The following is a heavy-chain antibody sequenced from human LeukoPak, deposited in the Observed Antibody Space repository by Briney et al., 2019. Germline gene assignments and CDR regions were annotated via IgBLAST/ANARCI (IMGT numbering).Heavy chain of an antibody. Sequence: SETLSLTCTVSGGSISNYYWTWIRQHPGKGLEWIAHIYYSGTTNYNPSLKSRVTISVDTSKNQFSLKLSSVTAADTAVYYCARVLSSGWAGFDYWGQGALVTVSS. J-gene: IGHJ4*02. CDR2: IYYSGTT. V-gene: IGHV4-59*01. CDR1: GGSISNYY. D-gene: IGHD6-19*01. CDR3: ARVLSSGWAGFDY.